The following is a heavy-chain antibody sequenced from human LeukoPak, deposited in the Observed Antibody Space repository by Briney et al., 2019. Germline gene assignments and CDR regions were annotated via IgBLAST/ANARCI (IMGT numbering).Heavy chain of an antibody. V-gene: IGHV3-23*01. Sequence: PGGSLRLSCAASGFTFSSYAMSWVRQAPGKGLEWVSAISGSGGSTYYTDSVKGRFTISRDNSKNTLYPQLNSLRAEDTAVYYCAKVSYYYGSGSYYNPPWDYWGQGTLVTVSS. CDR1: GFTFSSYA. CDR2: ISGSGGST. CDR3: AKVSYYYGSGSYYNPPWDY. J-gene: IGHJ4*02. D-gene: IGHD3-10*01.